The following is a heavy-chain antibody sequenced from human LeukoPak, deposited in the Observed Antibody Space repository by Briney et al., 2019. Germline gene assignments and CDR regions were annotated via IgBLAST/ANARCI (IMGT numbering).Heavy chain of an antibody. D-gene: IGHD1-1*01. CDR3: AKLEGQGGMDV. V-gene: IGHV3-30-3*02. J-gene: IGHJ6*02. CDR1: GFTFSSYA. CDR2: ISYDGSNK. Sequence: GGSLRLSCAASGFTFSSYAMHWVRQAPGKGLEWVAVISYDGSNKYYADSVKGRFTISRDNSKNTLYLQMNSLRAEDTAVYYCAKLEGQGGMDVWGQGTTVTVSS.